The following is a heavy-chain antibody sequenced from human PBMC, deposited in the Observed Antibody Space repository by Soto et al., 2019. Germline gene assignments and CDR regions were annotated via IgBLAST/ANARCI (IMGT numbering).Heavy chain of an antibody. CDR1: GYTFTSYG. V-gene: IGHV1-18*01. D-gene: IGHD3-10*01. CDR2: ISAYNGNT. Sequence: QVQLVQSGAEVKKPGASVKVSCKASGYTFTSYGITWVRQAPGQGLEWMGWISAYNGNTNYAQKHQGRVTMTTDTSKRTAYLELKRLRHDDTAVYYCARGYGSGSYYDYWGQGTLVTVSS. J-gene: IGHJ4*02. CDR3: ARGYGSGSYYDY.